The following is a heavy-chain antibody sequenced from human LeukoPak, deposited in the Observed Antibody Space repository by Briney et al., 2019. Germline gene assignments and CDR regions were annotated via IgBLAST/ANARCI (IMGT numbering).Heavy chain of an antibody. D-gene: IGHD3-22*01. V-gene: IGHV4-39*07. Sequence: SETLSLTCTVSGGSISSGGYYWSWIRQPPGKGLEWIGEINHSGSTNYNPSLKSRVTISVDTSKNQFSLKLSSVTAADTAVYYCARRIVVGRTRYFDYWGQGTLVTVSS. J-gene: IGHJ4*02. CDR3: ARRIVVGRTRYFDY. CDR2: INHSGST. CDR1: GGSISSGGYY.